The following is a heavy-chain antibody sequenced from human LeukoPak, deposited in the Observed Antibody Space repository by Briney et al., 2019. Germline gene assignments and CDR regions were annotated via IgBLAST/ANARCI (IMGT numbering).Heavy chain of an antibody. Sequence: GASVKVSCKASGGTSSSYAISWVRQAPGQGLEWMGGIIPIFGTANYAQKFQGRVTITAGKSTSTAYMELSSLRSEDTAVYYCARPPYGSSGYYGYWGQGTLVTVSS. J-gene: IGHJ4*02. D-gene: IGHD3-22*01. CDR1: GGTSSSYA. V-gene: IGHV1-69*06. CDR3: ARPPYGSSGYYGY. CDR2: IIPIFGTA.